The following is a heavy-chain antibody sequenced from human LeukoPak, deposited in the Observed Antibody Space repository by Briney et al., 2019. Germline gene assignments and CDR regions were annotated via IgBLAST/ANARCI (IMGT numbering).Heavy chain of an antibody. Sequence: KTSETLSLTCTVSGGSISSSSYYWGWIRQPPGKGLEWIGSIYYSGSTYYNPSLKSRVTISVDTSKNQFSLKLSSVTAADTAVYYCARGVVFWSGYLQVGRRGWFDPWGQGTLVTVSS. CDR3: ARGVVFWSGYLQVGRRGWFDP. CDR2: IYYSGST. V-gene: IGHV4-39*07. CDR1: GGSISSSSYY. J-gene: IGHJ5*02. D-gene: IGHD3-3*01.